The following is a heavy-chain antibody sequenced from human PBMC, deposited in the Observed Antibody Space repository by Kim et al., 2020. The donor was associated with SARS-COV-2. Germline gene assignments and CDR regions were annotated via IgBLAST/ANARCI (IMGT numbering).Heavy chain of an antibody. CDR2: ISYDGSNK. D-gene: IGHD3-22*01. CDR1: GFTFSSYA. Sequence: GGSLRLSCAASGFTFSSYAMHWVRQAPGKGLEWVAVISYDGSNKYYADSVKGRFTISRDNSKNTLYLQMNSLRAEDTAVYYCARAYYYDSSGPFDYWGQGNLVTVSS. J-gene: IGHJ4*02. CDR3: ARAYYYDSSGPFDY. V-gene: IGHV3-30-3*01.